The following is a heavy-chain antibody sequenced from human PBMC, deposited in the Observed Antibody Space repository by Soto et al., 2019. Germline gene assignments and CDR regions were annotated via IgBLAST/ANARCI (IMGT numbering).Heavy chain of an antibody. CDR1: GGSISSYY. Sequence: SETLSLTCTVSGGSISSYYWSWIRQPPGKGLEWIGYIYYSGSTNYNPSLKSRVIISVDTSKNHFSLKLSSVTAADTAVYYCARYDFWSGYYDYWGQGTLVTVSS. J-gene: IGHJ4*02. V-gene: IGHV4-59*08. CDR2: IYYSGST. CDR3: ARYDFWSGYYDY. D-gene: IGHD3-3*01.